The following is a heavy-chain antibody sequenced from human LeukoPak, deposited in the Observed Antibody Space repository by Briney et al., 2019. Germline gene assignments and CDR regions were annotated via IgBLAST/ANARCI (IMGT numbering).Heavy chain of an antibody. Sequence: GGSLRLSCGASGFTFSAYWMHWVRQVPGKRPERVSRINNDGSNTIYTDSVKGRFTISRDNAKNTLSLQMNGLRAEDSAVYYCVRDLGRGYFGSGSFLFWGQGTLVTVSS. D-gene: IGHD3-10*01. CDR3: VRDLGRGYFGSGSFLF. CDR2: INNDGSNT. J-gene: IGHJ4*02. CDR1: GFTFSAYW. V-gene: IGHV3-74*01.